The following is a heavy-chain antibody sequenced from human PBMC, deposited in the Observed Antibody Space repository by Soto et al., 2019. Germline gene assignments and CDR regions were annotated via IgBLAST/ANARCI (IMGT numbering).Heavy chain of an antibody. D-gene: IGHD2-8*01. CDR3: ARGDSTDCSNGVCSFFYNHDMDV. CDR2: INPKSGGT. V-gene: IGHV1-2*04. Sequence: ASVKVSCKVSGYSFTDYHIHWVRQAPGQGLEWLGRINPKSGGTSTAQKFQGWVTMTTDTSISTASMELTRLTSDDTAIYYCARGDSTDCSNGVCSFFYNHDMDVWGQGTTVTVSS. J-gene: IGHJ6*02. CDR1: GYSFTDYH.